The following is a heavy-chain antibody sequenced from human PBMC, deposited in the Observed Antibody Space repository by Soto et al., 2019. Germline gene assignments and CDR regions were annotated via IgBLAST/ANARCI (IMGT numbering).Heavy chain of an antibody. CDR2: ISVISHDT. V-gene: IGHV3-11*06. Sequence: QVQLVESGGGLVKPGGSLRLSCVASGFTFTDDYMNWLRQAPGKGPEWVSYISVISHDTNHADSVRGRFTISRDNAKNSVYLQMNSLRGEDTAIDYCVRHARRASSWGLGTQVTVSS. CDR3: VRHARRASS. CDR1: GFTFTDDY. D-gene: IGHD2-8*01. J-gene: IGHJ5*02.